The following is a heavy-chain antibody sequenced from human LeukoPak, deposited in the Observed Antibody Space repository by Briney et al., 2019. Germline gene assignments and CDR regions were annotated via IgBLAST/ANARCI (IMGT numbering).Heavy chain of an antibody. CDR1: GGTFSSYA. CDR2: IIPIFGTA. J-gene: IGHJ5*02. D-gene: IGHD6-13*01. Sequence: SVKVSCKASGGTFSSYAISWVRQAPGQGLEWMGGIIPIFGTANYAQKFQGRVTMTTDTSTSTAYMELRSLRSDDTAVCYCARGGHGPGYSSSWYGWFDPWGQGTLVTVSS. V-gene: IGHV1-69*05. CDR3: ARGGHGPGYSSSWYGWFDP.